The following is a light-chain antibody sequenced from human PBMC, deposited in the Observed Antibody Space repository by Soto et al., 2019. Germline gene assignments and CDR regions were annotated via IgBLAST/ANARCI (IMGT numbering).Light chain of an antibody. CDR1: QSVSSN. CDR2: GAS. V-gene: IGKV3-15*01. CDR3: EQYDNWPYT. Sequence: EIVMTQSPATLSVSPGERATLSCRASQSVSSNLAWYQQKPGQAPRLLIYGASTRAPGIPARFSGSGSRTEFTLTGGSLAPGDFAVYYCEQYDNWPYTFGQGAKLEIK. J-gene: IGKJ2*01.